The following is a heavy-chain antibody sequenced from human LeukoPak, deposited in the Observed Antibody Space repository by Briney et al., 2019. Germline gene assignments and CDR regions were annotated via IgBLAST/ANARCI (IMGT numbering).Heavy chain of an antibody. V-gene: IGHV3-33*01. D-gene: IGHD6-13*01. J-gene: IGHJ5*02. CDR3: ARIGKAARSEWFDP. Sequence: GGSLRLSCAASGFTFSSYAMHWVRQAPGKGLEWVAFIWYDGSNKDYTDSVKGRFTISRDNSKNILYLQMDSLRTDDTAVYYCARIGKAARSEWFDPWGQGTLVTVSS. CDR2: IWYDGSNK. CDR1: GFTFSSYA.